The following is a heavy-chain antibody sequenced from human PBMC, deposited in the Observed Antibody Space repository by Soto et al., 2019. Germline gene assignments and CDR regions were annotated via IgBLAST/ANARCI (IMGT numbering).Heavy chain of an antibody. Sequence: GGSLRLSCAASGFTFSSYAMSWVRQAPGKGLEWVSAISGSGGSTYYADSVKGRFTISRDNSKNTLYLQMNSLRAEDTAVYYCAKVSAVPAATGYYYYYYGRDVWGQGTTVTVSS. CDR1: GFTFSSYA. V-gene: IGHV3-23*01. D-gene: IGHD2-2*01. J-gene: IGHJ6*02. CDR3: AKVSAVPAATGYYYYYYGRDV. CDR2: ISGSGGST.